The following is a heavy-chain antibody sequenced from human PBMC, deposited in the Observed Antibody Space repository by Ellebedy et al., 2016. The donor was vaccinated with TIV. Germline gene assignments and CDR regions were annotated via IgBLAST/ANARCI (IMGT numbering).Heavy chain of an antibody. D-gene: IGHD3-22*01. CDR2: IWYDGSNK. V-gene: IGHV3-33*01. J-gene: IGHJ6*02. CDR1: GFTFSSYG. Sequence: GGSLRLXXAASGFTFSSYGMHWVRQAPGKGLEWVAVIWYDGSNKYYADSVKGRFTISRDNSKNTLYLQMNSLRAEDTAVYYCARGAPRYYYDSSGRGGAAMDYYYGMDVWGQGTTVTVSS. CDR3: ARGAPRYYYDSSGRGGAAMDYYYGMDV.